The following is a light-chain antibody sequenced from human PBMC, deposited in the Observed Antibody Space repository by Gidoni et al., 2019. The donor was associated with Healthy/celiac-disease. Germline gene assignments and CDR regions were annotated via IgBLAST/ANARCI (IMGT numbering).Light chain of an antibody. Sequence: TQMNQSPSSLSASVGDRVTITCRASQSISSYLNWYQQKPGKAPKLLIYAASSLQSGVPSRFSGSGSGTDFTLTISSLQPEDFATYYCQQSYSTPRTFGQGTKVEIK. V-gene: IGKV1-39*01. CDR3: QQSYSTPRT. CDR2: AAS. CDR1: QSISSY. J-gene: IGKJ1*01.